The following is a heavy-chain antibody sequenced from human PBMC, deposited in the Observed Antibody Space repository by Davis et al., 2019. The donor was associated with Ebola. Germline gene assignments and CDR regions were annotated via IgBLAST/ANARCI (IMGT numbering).Heavy chain of an antibody. V-gene: IGHV3-48*03. CDR2: ISSSGSTI. J-gene: IGHJ4*02. CDR3: ARTLRITMVQGGIFHY. Sequence: GESLKISCAASGFTFSSYEMNWVRQAPGKGLEWVSYISSSGSTIYYADSVKGRFTISRDNAKNSLYLQMNSLRAEDTAVYYCARTLRITMVQGGIFHYWGQGTLVTVSS. D-gene: IGHD3-10*01. CDR1: GFTFSSYE.